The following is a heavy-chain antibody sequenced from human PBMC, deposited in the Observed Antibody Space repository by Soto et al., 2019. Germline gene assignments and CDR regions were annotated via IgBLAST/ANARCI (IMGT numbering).Heavy chain of an antibody. V-gene: IGHV3-30-3*01. J-gene: IGHJ4*02. Sequence: GGSLRLSCAASGFTFSSYAMHWVRQAPGKGLEWVAVISYDGSNKYYADSVKGRFTISRDNSKNTLYLQMNSLRAEDTAVYYCARGSSPRNYFDYWGQGTLVTVSS. D-gene: IGHD6-13*01. CDR1: GFTFSSYA. CDR2: ISYDGSNK. CDR3: ARGSSPRNYFDY.